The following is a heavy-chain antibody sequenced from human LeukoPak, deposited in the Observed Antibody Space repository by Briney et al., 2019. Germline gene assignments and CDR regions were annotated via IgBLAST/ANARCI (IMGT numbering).Heavy chain of an antibody. CDR1: GFKFADAP. V-gene: IGHV3-43*01. D-gene: IGHD5-24*01. CDR3: AKDVSFRRGHNFDASDI. J-gene: IGHJ3*02. CDR2: ITWDSTNT. Sequence: PGRSLRLSCTASGFKFADAPMHWVRQSPGKGLEWIALITWDSTNTYYADSVKGRFTISRDDSRNTLYLQMNSLRSDDTALYYCAKDVSFRRGHNFDASDIWGLGTLVTVSS.